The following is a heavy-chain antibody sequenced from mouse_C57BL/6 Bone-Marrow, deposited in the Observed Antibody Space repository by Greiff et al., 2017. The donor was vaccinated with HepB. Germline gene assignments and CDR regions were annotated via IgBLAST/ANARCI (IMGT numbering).Heavy chain of an antibody. Sequence: EVQVVESGGGLVQPGESLKLSCESNEYEFPSHDMSWVRKTPEKRLELVAAINSDGGSTYYPDNMERRFIISRDNTKKTLYLQMSSLRSEDTALYYCARHGYDGGGYAMDYWGQGTSVTVSS. D-gene: IGHD2-2*01. CDR1: EYEFPSHD. CDR2: INSDGGST. CDR3: ARHGYDGGGYAMDY. J-gene: IGHJ4*01. V-gene: IGHV5-2*01.